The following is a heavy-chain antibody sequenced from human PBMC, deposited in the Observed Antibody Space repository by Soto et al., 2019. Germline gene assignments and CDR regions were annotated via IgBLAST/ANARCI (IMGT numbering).Heavy chain of an antibody. CDR1: GDSISSTNW. CDR3: ARASSGSYYRLDY. J-gene: IGHJ4*02. D-gene: IGHD1-26*01. Sequence: QVQLQESGPGLVKPSGTLSLTCAVSGDSISSTNWWSWVRQPPGKGLEWIGEIYHSGSTYYNPSLKSRGAISVDMSTNLFSLKLGSVTAADTAVYYCARASSGSYYRLDYWGQGTLVTVSS. V-gene: IGHV4-4*02. CDR2: IYHSGST.